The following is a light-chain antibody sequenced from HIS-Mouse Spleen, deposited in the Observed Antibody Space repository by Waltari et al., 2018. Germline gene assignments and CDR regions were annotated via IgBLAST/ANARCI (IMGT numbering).Light chain of an antibody. J-gene: IGKJ1*01. CDR3: QQLNSYPPT. CDR2: AAS. V-gene: IGKV1-9*01. Sequence: DIQLTQSPSFLSASVGDRVTITCRASQGISSYLAWYQQKPGKAPKLLIYAASTLQSGVPSMFSGSGYETEFSLTISSLQPEDFATYYCQQLNSYPPTFGQGTKVEIK. CDR1: QGISSY.